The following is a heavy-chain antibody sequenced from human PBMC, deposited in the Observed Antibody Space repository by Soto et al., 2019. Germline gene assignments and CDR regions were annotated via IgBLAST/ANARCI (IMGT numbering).Heavy chain of an antibody. Sequence: QLRLQESGPGLVKPSETLFLTCSVSGHSISSSSYYWGWFRQSPAKGLEWIGSLHSTGTTYYNPSLKSRFTTFVDTSRNQFSLRADSVTSADTAVYYCGRHDWSRFYGMDVWGQGTTVTVSS. V-gene: IGHV4-39*01. CDR1: GHSISSSSYY. CDR2: LHSTGTT. CDR3: GRHDWSRFYGMDV. J-gene: IGHJ6*02. D-gene: IGHD2-2*01.